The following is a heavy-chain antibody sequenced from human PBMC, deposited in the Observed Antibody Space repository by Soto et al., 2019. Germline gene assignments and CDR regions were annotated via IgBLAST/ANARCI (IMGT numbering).Heavy chain of an antibody. CDR3: ARDRESSSSWNQANWFDP. J-gene: IGHJ5*02. CDR1: GGTFSSYT. Sequence: SVKVSCKASGGTFSSYTISWVRQAPGQGLEWMGRIIPILGIANYAQKFQGRVTMTTDTSTSTAYMELRSLRSDDTAVYYCARDRESSSSWNQANWFDPWGQGTLVTVSS. D-gene: IGHD6-13*01. V-gene: IGHV1-69*04. CDR2: IIPILGIA.